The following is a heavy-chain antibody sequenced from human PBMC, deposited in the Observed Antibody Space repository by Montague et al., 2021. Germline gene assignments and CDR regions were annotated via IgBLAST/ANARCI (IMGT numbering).Heavy chain of an antibody. Sequence: SETLSLTCTVSGGSITSYFYYWSRIPPAPGQGLVGIVSIYYSANYFYHPSLKSRITIAVDTSKNQFSLKLSSVTAADTAFYYCARVFSRCYVGVFDPWGQGTLVTVSS. D-gene: IGHD3-10*01. J-gene: IGHJ5*02. V-gene: IGHV4-39*01. CDR2: IYYSANY. CDR1: GGSITSYFYY. CDR3: ARVFSRCYVGVFDP.